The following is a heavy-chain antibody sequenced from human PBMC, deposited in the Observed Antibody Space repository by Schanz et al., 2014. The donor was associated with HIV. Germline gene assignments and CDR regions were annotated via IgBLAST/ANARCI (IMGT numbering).Heavy chain of an antibody. J-gene: IGHJ4*02. CDR1: GYTFTSYY. Sequence: VQLVQSGAEVKKPGASVKVSCKASGYTFTSYYMHWVRQAPGQGLEWMGGIIPKHGTSTSAQRFKGRVAIAADTSTSTIYLEFSSLRSEDTAVYYCARVVYDTQTGSYNGGWYYFDNWGLGTLVTVSS. V-gene: IGHV1-46*01. D-gene: IGHD3-9*01. CDR2: IIPKHGTS. CDR3: ARVVYDTQTGSYNGGWYYFDN.